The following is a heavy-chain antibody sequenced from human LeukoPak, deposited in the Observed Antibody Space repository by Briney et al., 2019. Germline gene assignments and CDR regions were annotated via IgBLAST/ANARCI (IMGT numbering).Heavy chain of an antibody. Sequence: ASVKVSCKASGYTFTGYYMHWVRQAPGQGLEWMGWINPNSGGTNYAQKFQGRVTMTRDTSISTAYMELSRLRSDDTAVYYCARWRDYYGSGSYAYDYWGQGTLVTVSS. CDR1: GYTFTGYY. CDR2: INPNSGGT. D-gene: IGHD3-10*01. V-gene: IGHV1-2*02. CDR3: ARWRDYYGSGSYAYDY. J-gene: IGHJ4*02.